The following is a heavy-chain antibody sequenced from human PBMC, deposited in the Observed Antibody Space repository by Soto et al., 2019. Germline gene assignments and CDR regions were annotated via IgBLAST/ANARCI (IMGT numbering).Heavy chain of an antibody. Sequence: ASVKVSCKASGGTFSSYALSWVRQAPGQGLEWMGGIIPIFGTANYAQKFQGRVTITADKSTSTAYMGLSSLRSEDTAVYYCARDLGGSTSCYGSSCYYGMDVWGQGTTVTVSS. J-gene: IGHJ6*02. V-gene: IGHV1-69*06. CDR2: IIPIFGTA. D-gene: IGHD2-2*01. CDR3: ARDLGGSTSCYGSSCYYGMDV. CDR1: GGTFSSYA.